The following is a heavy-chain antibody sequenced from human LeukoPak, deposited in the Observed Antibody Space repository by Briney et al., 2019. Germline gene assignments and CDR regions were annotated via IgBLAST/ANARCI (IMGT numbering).Heavy chain of an antibody. Sequence: SETLSLTCTVSGGSISSSSYYWGWIRQPPGRGLEWIGSIYYSGSTYYNPSLKSRVTISVDTSKNQFSLKLSSVTAADTAVYYCASLATEMATIGYYFDYWGQGTLVTVSS. J-gene: IGHJ4*02. V-gene: IGHV4-39*07. CDR1: GGSISSSSYY. D-gene: IGHD5-24*01. CDR2: IYYSGST. CDR3: ASLATEMATIGYYFDY.